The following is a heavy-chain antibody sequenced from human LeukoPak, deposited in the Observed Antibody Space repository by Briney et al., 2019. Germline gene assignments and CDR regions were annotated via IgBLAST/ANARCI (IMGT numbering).Heavy chain of an antibody. Sequence: PGGSLRLSCTASGFTFGDYAMSWFRQAPGKGLEWVGFLRSKAYGGTTEYAASVKGRFTISRDDSKSIAYLQMNSLRAEDTAVYYCARGPYASGTYGRRGWVHYMDVWGKGTTVTISS. CDR1: GFTFGDYA. V-gene: IGHV3-49*03. J-gene: IGHJ6*03. CDR2: LRSKAYGGTT. D-gene: IGHD3-10*01. CDR3: ARGPYASGTYGRRGWVHYMDV.